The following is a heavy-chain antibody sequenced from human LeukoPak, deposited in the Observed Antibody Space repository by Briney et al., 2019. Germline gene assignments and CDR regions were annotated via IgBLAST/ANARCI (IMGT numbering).Heavy chain of an antibody. J-gene: IGHJ3*02. V-gene: IGHV3-30-3*01. CDR2: ISYDGSNK. CDR1: GFTFSSYN. D-gene: IGHD5-18*01. Sequence: GGSLRLSCVASGFTFSSYNMHWVRQAPGKWLEWVAVISYDGSNKYYADSVKGRSTISRDNSKNTLYLQVNSLRPEDTAVYYCGRDTVGYGGAFDIWGQGTMVTVSS. CDR3: GRDTVGYGGAFDI.